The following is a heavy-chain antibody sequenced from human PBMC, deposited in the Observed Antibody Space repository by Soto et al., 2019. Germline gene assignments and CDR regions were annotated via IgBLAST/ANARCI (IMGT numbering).Heavy chain of an antibody. J-gene: IGHJ6*02. V-gene: IGHV3-53*01. CDR3: ERGAVFGMDV. CDR2: IYSGGST. Sequence: GGSLRLSCAASGFTVSSNYMSWVRQAPGKGLEWVSVIYSGGSTYYADSVKGRFTISRDNSKNTLYLQMKSLREEDKAVYYCERGAVFGMDVWGQGTTVTVSS. CDR1: GFTVSSNY. D-gene: IGHD3-10*01.